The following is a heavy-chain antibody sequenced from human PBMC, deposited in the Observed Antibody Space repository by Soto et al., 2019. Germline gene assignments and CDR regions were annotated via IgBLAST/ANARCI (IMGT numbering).Heavy chain of an antibody. CDR2: VYYSGAT. CDR1: GDSMTNNY. V-gene: IGHV4-59*01. Sequence: SETLSLTCTVSGDSMTNNYWGWIRQPPGKGLEWIGYVYYSGATNYNPSLKSRVSMSPDPSRNQFSLKLTSVTAADTAVYYCARAMGDWGTYYYYYGMDVWGQGTMVTVSS. CDR3: ARAMGDWGTYYYYYGMDV. J-gene: IGHJ6*02. D-gene: IGHD3-16*01.